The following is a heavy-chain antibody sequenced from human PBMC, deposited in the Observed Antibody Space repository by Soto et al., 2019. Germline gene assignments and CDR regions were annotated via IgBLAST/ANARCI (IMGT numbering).Heavy chain of an antibody. CDR3: SREIERLVGC. Sequence: QVQLVESGGGVVQPGRSLRLSCAASGFTFSSYAMHWVRQAPGKGLEWVAVISYDGSNKYYADSVKGRFTISRDNSKNTLYLQMNSLRDEDTAVYYCSREIERLVGCWGQGTLVTVSS. V-gene: IGHV3-30-3*01. CDR2: ISYDGSNK. D-gene: IGHD3-3*01. CDR1: GFTFSSYA. J-gene: IGHJ4*02.